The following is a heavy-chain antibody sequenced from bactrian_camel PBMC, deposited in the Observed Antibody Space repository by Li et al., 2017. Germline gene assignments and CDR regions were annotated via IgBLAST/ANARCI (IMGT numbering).Heavy chain of an antibody. J-gene: IGHJ4*01. CDR1: GRSYC. D-gene: IGHD6*01. CDR3: AEGRGSRGEHCYSFNY. V-gene: IGHV3S1*01. Sequence: VQLVESGGGSVQAGGSLRLSCAASGRSYCLAWFRQAPGKEREGVAGFRTVDGLTTYADSVKERFTISKDYTRKILYLQMDSMKPEDSAMYYCAEGRGSRGEHCYSFNYWGQGTQATV. CDR2: FRTVDGLT.